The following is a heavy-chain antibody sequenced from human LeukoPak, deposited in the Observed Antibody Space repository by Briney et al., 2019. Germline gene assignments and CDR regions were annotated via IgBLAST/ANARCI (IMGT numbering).Heavy chain of an antibody. CDR2: IKQDGSEK. CDR3: ARDGSQTYYYDSSGYLD. D-gene: IGHD3-22*01. Sequence: GGSLRLSCAPSGFTFTRYSMSSVPQAPGEGLEWVANIKQDGSEKYYMDSVKGRFTISRDNAKNSLYLQMNSLRAEDTAVYYCARDGSQTYYYDSSGYLDWGQGTLVTVSS. CDR1: GFTFTRYS. J-gene: IGHJ4*02. V-gene: IGHV3-7*01.